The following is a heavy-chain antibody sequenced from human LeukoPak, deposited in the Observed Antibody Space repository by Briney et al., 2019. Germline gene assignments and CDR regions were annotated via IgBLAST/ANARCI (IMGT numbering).Heavy chain of an antibody. Sequence: PGGSLRLSCAASGFTFDDYAMHWVRQASGKGLEWVSGITWNTGSIDYADSVKGRFTISRDNSKNTLYLQMNSLRAEDTAVYYCAKDSKPRAGYGDLYYYYYGMDVWGQGTTVTVSS. CDR1: GFTFDDYA. CDR3: AKDSKPRAGYGDLYYYYYGMDV. V-gene: IGHV3-9*01. CDR2: ITWNTGSI. D-gene: IGHD4-17*01. J-gene: IGHJ6*02.